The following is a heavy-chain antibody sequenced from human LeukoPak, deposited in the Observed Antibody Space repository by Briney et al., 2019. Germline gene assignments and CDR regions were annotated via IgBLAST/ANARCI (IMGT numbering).Heavy chain of an antibody. Sequence: SETLSLTCTVSGGSVSSGSYYWSWIRQPPGKGLEWIGYIYYSGSTNYNPSLKSRVTISVDTSKNQFSLKLSSVTAADTAVYYCARANYGDYVANDAFDIWGQGTMVTVSS. J-gene: IGHJ3*02. CDR1: GGSVSSGSYY. CDR3: ARANYGDYVANDAFDI. D-gene: IGHD4-17*01. CDR2: IYYSGST. V-gene: IGHV4-61*01.